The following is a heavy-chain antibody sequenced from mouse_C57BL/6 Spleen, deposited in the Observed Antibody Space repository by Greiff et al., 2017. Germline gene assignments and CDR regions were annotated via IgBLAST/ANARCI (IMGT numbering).Heavy chain of an antibody. J-gene: IGHJ2*01. CDR3: ARYYGSRTYFDY. CDR2: INPSTGGT. D-gene: IGHD1-1*01. Sequence: EVQLQQSGPELVKPGASVKISCKASGYSFTGYYMNWVKQSPEKSLEWIGEINPSTGGTTYNQKFKAKATLTVDKSSSTAYMQLKSLTSEDSAVYYCARYYGSRTYFDYWGQGTTLTVSS. CDR1: GYSFTGYY. V-gene: IGHV1-42*01.